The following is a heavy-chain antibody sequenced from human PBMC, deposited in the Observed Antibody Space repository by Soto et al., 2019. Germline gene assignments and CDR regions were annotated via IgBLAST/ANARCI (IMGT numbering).Heavy chain of an antibody. CDR1: GGSFSGYY. CDR2: INHSGST. CDR3: ARAPGGWYEDYYYGMDV. J-gene: IGHJ6*02. V-gene: IGHV4-34*01. Sequence: SETLSLTCAVYGGSFSGYYWRWIRQPPGKGLEWIGEINHSGSTNYNPSLKSRVTISVDTSKNQFSLKLNSVTAADTAVYYCARAPGGWYEDYYYGMDVWGQGTTVTVS. D-gene: IGHD6-19*01.